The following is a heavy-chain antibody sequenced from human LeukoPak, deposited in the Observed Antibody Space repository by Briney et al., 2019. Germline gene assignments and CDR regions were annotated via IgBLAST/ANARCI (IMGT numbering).Heavy chain of an antibody. CDR1: GGSISSYY. CDR2: INHSGST. CDR3: ARGQPYYHYYMDV. J-gene: IGHJ6*03. V-gene: IGHV4-34*01. D-gene: IGHD1-1*01. Sequence: PSETLSLTCTVSGGSISSYYWSWIRQPPGKGLEWIGEINHSGSTNYNPSLKSRVTISVDTSKNQFSLKLSSVTAADTAVYYCARGQPYYHYYMDVWGKGTTVTVSS.